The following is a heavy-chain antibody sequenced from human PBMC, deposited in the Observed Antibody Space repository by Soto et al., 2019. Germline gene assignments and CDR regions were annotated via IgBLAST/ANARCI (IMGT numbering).Heavy chain of an antibody. V-gene: IGHV1-8*02. CDR1: GYTFTSYY. Sequence: ASVKVSCKASGYTFTSYYMHWVRQATGQGLEWMGWMNPKSANTGYAQNFQGRVTMTRNTSISTAYMELSSLRSEDTAVYYCARSPSWETTVTPYYFDYWGQGTLVTVSS. CDR3: ARSPSWETTVTPYYFDY. CDR2: MNPKSANT. J-gene: IGHJ4*02. D-gene: IGHD4-17*01.